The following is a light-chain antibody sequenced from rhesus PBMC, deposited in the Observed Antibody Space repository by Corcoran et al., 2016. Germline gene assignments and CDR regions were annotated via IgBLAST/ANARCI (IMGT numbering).Light chain of an antibody. CDR1: QGISSF. CDR3: QQRHSYPLT. V-gene: IGKV1-25*01. CDR2: KAS. Sequence: DIQMTQSPSSLSASVGDRVTITCRASQGISSFLAWYQQKPGKAPKLLIYKASTLQSGVPSRFSGSGSGTDFTLTVNSLQPEDFSTYFCQQRHSYPLTFGGGTKVEIK. J-gene: IGKJ4*01.